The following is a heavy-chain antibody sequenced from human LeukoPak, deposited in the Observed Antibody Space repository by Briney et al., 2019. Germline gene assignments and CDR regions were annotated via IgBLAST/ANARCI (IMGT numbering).Heavy chain of an antibody. V-gene: IGHV1-2*02. Sequence: ASVKVSCKASGYTFTGYYMHWVRQAPGQGLEWMGWINPNSGGTNYAQKFQGRVTMTRDTSISTAYMELRSLRSDDTAVYYCARSDYYDTSGPAHIFDYWGQGTLVTVSS. D-gene: IGHD3-22*01. CDR2: INPNSGGT. CDR3: ARSDYYDTSGPAHIFDY. J-gene: IGHJ4*02. CDR1: GYTFTGYY.